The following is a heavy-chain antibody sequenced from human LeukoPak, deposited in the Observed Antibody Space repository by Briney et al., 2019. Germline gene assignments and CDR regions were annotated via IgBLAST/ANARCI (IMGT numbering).Heavy chain of an antibody. Sequence: PGGSLRLSCAASGFTFSDYYMSWVRQAPGKGLEWVSVIYSGGSTYYADSVKGRFTISRDNSKNTLYLQMNSLRAEDTAVYYCARDYGSHFDYWGQGTLVTVSS. D-gene: IGHD4-17*01. J-gene: IGHJ4*02. CDR1: GFTFSDYY. CDR2: IYSGGST. V-gene: IGHV3-53*01. CDR3: ARDYGSHFDY.